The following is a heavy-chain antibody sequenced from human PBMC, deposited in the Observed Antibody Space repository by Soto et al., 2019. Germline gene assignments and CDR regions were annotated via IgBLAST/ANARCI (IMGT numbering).Heavy chain of an antibody. CDR3: AKGSQYDILTAYDAFAS. J-gene: IGHJ4*02. V-gene: IGHV3-23*01. D-gene: IGHD3-9*01. CDR1: GFTFSNYA. CDR2: ISGGGGGT. Sequence: EVQLLESGGGLVQPGGSLRLSCSVSGFTFSNYAMTWVRQAPGKGLEWVSSISGGGGGTHYADSMKGRFTISRDNSKNTLHLEMNSLRADDTAVYYCAKGSQYDILTAYDAFASWGQGTLVTVSS.